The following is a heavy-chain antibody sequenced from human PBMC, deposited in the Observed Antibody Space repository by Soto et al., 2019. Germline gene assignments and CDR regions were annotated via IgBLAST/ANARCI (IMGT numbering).Heavy chain of an antibody. CDR2: IIPILGIA. V-gene: IGHV1-69*02. D-gene: IGHD6-13*01. CDR1: GGTFSSYT. J-gene: IGHJ4*02. CDR3: ARGWSSSWYLDY. Sequence: SVKVSCKASGGTFSSYTISWVRQAPGQGLEWMGRIIPILGIANYAQKFQGRVTITADKSTSTAYMELSSLRSEDTAVYYCARGWSSSWYLDYWGQGTLVTVSS.